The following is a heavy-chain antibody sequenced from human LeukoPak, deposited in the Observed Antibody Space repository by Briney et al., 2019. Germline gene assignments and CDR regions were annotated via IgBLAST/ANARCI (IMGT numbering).Heavy chain of an antibody. CDR2: ITANNTTK. CDR1: GLSFSSYN. CDR3: AAASAFSSSWRS. V-gene: IGHV3-48*01. Sequence: GGSLRLTCTASGLSFSSYNMNWVRQAPGKGPEWVAYITANNTTKYYADSVKGRFTISRDNAKKSLFLQMDSLRAEDTAVYYCAAASAFSSSWRSWGQGTVVTVSS. D-gene: IGHD6-13*01. J-gene: IGHJ5*02.